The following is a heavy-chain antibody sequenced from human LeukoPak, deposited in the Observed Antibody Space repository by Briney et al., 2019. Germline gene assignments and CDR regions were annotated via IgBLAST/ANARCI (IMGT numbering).Heavy chain of an antibody. Sequence: GASVKVSCKASGYTFTGYYMHWVRQAPGQGLEWVGRINPNSGGTNYAQKFQGRVTMTRDTSISTAYMGLSRLRSDDTAVYYCARELERRGYFDYWGQGTLVTVSS. CDR1: GYTFTGYY. V-gene: IGHV1-2*06. CDR2: INPNSGGT. D-gene: IGHD1-1*01. J-gene: IGHJ4*02. CDR3: ARELERRGYFDY.